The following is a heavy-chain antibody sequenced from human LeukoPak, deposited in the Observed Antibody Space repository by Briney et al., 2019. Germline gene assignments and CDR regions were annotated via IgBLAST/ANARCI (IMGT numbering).Heavy chain of an antibody. CDR1: GFTFSSYG. V-gene: IGHV3-30*02. CDR2: IRYDGSNK. Sequence: GGSLRLSCAASGFTFSSYGMHWVHQAPGKGLEWVAFIRYDGSNKYYADSVKGRFTISRDNSKNTLYLQMNSLRAEDTAVYYCAKDRSDIVATYFDYWGQGTLVTVSS. CDR3: AKDRSDIVATYFDY. D-gene: IGHD5-12*01. J-gene: IGHJ4*02.